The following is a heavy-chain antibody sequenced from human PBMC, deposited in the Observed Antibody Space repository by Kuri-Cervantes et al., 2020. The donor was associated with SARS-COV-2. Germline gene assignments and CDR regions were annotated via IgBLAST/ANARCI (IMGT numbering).Heavy chain of an antibody. J-gene: IGHJ4*02. V-gene: IGHV3-30*04. D-gene: IGHD3-22*01. Sequence: GGSLRLSCAASGLTFSDCSMHWVRQAPGKGLEWVAVMSYDGSNIYYADSVKGRFTISRDNSKNTLYLQMNSLRAEDTAIYYCATLFDSSGFMSDYWGQGTLVTVSS. CDR3: ATLFDSSGFMSDY. CDR1: GLTFSDCS. CDR2: MSYDGSNI.